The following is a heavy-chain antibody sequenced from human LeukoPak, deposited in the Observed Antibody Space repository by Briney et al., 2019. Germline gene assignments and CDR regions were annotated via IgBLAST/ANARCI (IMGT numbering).Heavy chain of an antibody. CDR1: GFTFGSSP. J-gene: IGHJ2*01. CDR2: ISVGGDYI. V-gene: IGHV3-23*01. CDR3: AKIAVSGLWYFDL. D-gene: IGHD6-19*01. Sequence: GGSLRLSCEATGFTFGSSPMSRVRQAPGKGLEWVSSISVGGDYIYYADSVRGRFTISRDNSKSTLYLQMNSPRAEDTAVYYCAKIAVSGLWYFDLWGRGTLVTVSS.